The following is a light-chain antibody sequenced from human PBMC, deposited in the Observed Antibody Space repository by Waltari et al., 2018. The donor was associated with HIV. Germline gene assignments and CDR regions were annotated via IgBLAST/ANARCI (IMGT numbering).Light chain of an antibody. V-gene: IGLV2-14*03. CDR1: SNAVGGFTY. CDR3: CSYSSSGTVL. J-gene: IGLJ2*01. Sequence: HSVLTQPASMSGSLGQSITISCLGSSNAVGGFTYVSWYQQSPDKAPRLVIYDVSNRPSGVSGRFSGSKSGSAASLTISGLQPEDEADYYCCSYSSSGTVLFGGGTRLTVL. CDR2: DVS.